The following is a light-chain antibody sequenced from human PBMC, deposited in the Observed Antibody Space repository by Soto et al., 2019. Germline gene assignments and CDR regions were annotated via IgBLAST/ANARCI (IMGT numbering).Light chain of an antibody. J-gene: IGKJ5*01. CDR3: QHYGTSPIT. V-gene: IGKV3-20*01. CDR1: QTVRSNF. Sequence: DIVLTPSPGTLSLSPGKRATLSCSASQTVRSNFLAWYQRKPGQAPRLLISGASSRATGIPDRFSGSGSATDFTLTISRLEPEDFALYYCQHYGTSPITFGQGTRLEIK. CDR2: GAS.